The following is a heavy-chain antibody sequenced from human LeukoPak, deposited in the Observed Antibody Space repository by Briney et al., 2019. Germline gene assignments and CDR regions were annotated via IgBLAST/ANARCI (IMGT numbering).Heavy chain of an antibody. CDR3: AREPIVYGSGSYYKNYYYYYYMDV. Sequence: GGSLRLSCAASGFTFSSYSMNWVRQAPGKGLEWVSSISSSSSYTYYANSVKGRFTISRDNAKNSLYLQMNSLRAEDTAVYYCAREPIVYGSGSYYKNYYYYYYMDVWGKGTTVTVSS. V-gene: IGHV3-21*01. CDR2: ISSSSSYT. J-gene: IGHJ6*03. D-gene: IGHD3-10*01. CDR1: GFTFSSYS.